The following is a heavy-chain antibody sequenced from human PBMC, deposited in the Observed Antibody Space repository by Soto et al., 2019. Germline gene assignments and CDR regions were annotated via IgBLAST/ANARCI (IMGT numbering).Heavy chain of an antibody. CDR1: GGSITSGDYY. V-gene: IGHV4-30-4*01. CDR2: NYYGGST. J-gene: IGHJ4*02. D-gene: IGHD4-17*01. CDR3: ASGSTVIYILDF. Sequence: QVQLQESGPGLVKPSQTLSLTCTVSGGSITSGDYYWSWIRQPPGKGLEWVGYNYYGGSTYYNPSLESRFTNSLYTAKNQFSLELTSVTAADTAVYYCASGSTVIYILDFWGQGTLVTVSS.